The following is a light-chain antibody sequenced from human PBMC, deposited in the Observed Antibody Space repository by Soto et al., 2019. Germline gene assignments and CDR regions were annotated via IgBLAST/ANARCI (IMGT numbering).Light chain of an antibody. Sequence: EIVMTQSPATLSASPGEGATLSCKAGQNVYINLAWYQQRPGQPPRLLIYDASTRATGISARFSGGGYGTEFTLTISSLQSEDFAVYFCQQSRNWPLTFGGGTKVDIK. CDR2: DAS. J-gene: IGKJ4*01. V-gene: IGKV3-15*01. CDR3: QQSRNWPLT. CDR1: QNVYIN.